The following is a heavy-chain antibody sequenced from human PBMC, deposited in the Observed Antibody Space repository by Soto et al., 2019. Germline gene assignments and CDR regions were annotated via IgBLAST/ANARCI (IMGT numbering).Heavy chain of an antibody. CDR2: IYYSGST. J-gene: IGHJ5*02. D-gene: IGHD2-15*01. Sequence: QVQLQESGPGLVKPSETLSLTCTVSGGSISSYYWSWIRQPPGKGLEWIGYIYYSGSTNYNPALKSRVTISADMSMNQFTLKLCSVNAAYTSVYYCPRGGSSSCSRWFDPWGQGTLVTVSS. V-gene: IGHV4-59*12. CDR3: PRGGSSSCSRWFDP. CDR1: GGSISSYY.